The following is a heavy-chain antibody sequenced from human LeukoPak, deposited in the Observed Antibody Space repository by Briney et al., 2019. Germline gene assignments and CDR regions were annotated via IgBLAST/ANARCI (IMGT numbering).Heavy chain of an antibody. CDR3: ARDPRSTTSYYYYGMDV. D-gene: IGHD1-7*01. Sequence: ASVKVSCKASGYTFTSYGISWVRQAPGQGLEWMGWISAYNGNTNYAQKLQGRVTMTTDTSTSTAYMELRSLRSDDTAVYYCARDPRSTTSYYYYGMDVWGQGTTVTVSS. CDR2: ISAYNGNT. J-gene: IGHJ6*02. CDR1: GYTFTSYG. V-gene: IGHV1-18*01.